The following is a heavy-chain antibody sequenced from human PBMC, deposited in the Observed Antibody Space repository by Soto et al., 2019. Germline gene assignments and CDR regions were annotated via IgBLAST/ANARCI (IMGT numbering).Heavy chain of an antibody. CDR2: ISSNGGST. V-gene: IGHV3-64D*08. J-gene: IGHJ6*02. D-gene: IGHD2-15*01. Sequence: GRSLRLSCSASGFPFSSYAMHWLRQAPGKGLEYVSAISSNGGSTYYADSVKGRFTISRENSKTTMYLQMSSLRAEDTAVYYCVIFRSEDCSEGGMDVWGQGTAVTVSS. CDR3: VIFRSEDCSEGGMDV. CDR1: GFPFSSYA.